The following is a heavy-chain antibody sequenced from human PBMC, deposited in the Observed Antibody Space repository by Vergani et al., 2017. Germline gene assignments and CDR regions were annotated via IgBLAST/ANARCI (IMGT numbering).Heavy chain of an antibody. J-gene: IGHJ3*02. CDR3: AREFGTTVTGAFDI. D-gene: IGHD1-1*01. Sequence: QVQLVQSGAEVKKPGSSVKVSCKAFGGTFSNYAVRWVRQAPGQGLEWMGGIIPIFGTANYAQKFQGRVTITADKATSTAYMELSSLRSEDTAVYYCAREFGTTVTGAFDIWGRGTMVIVSS. CDR1: GGTFSNYA. CDR2: IIPIFGTA. V-gene: IGHV1-69*06.